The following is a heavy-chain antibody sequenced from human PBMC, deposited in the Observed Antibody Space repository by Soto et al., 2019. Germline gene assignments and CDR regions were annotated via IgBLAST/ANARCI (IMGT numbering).Heavy chain of an antibody. V-gene: IGHV1-69*06. D-gene: IGHD6-6*01. CDR2: IIPIFGTA. CDR3: AREKYSGKYNWFDP. J-gene: IGHJ5*02. CDR1: GGTFSSYA. Sequence: GASVKVSCKASGGTFSSYAISWVRQAPGQGLEWMGGIIPIFGTANYAQKFQGRVTITADKSTSTAYMELSSLRSEDTAVYYCAREKYSGKYNWFDPWGQGTLVTVSS.